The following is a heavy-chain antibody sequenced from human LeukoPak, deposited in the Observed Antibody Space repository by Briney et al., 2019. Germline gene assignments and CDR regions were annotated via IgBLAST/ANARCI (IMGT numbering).Heavy chain of an antibody. CDR3: ARGGGYASPIGY. Sequence: TSETLSLACTLSGGSISTYYWSWIRQPPGKGLEWIGYIYHSGSTNYNPSLKSRVTISVDTSKNQFSLKLSSVTAADTAVYYCARGGGYASPIGYWGQGALVTVSS. J-gene: IGHJ4*02. CDR1: GGSISTYY. D-gene: IGHD5-12*01. V-gene: IGHV4-59*01. CDR2: IYHSGST.